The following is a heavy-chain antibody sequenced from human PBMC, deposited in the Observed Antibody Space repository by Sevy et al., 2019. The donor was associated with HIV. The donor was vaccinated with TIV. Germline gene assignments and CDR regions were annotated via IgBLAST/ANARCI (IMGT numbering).Heavy chain of an antibody. CDR2: ISPDGSTT. J-gene: IGHJ4*02. Sequence: GGSLRLSCTASGFSFSSDWLHWVRQAPGKGLMWVSHISPDGSTTRYADSVKGRFTSSRDNAKNTLFLQMNSLRAEDTAVYYCARLGVYGSPPQKNSWGQGAQVTVSS. CDR3: ARLGVYGSPPQKNS. CDR1: GFSFSSDW. D-gene: IGHD6-13*01. V-gene: IGHV3-74*01.